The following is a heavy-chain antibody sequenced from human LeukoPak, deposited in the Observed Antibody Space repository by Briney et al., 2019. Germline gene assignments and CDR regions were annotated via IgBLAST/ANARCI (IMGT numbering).Heavy chain of an antibody. CDR3: ARAWVRALLWFGESSRRSYYFDY. V-gene: IGHV1-69*05. D-gene: IGHD3-10*01. CDR2: IIPIFGTA. Sequence: GSSVKVSCKASGGTFSSYAISWVRQAPGQGLEWMGGIIPIFGTANYAQKFQGRVTITTDESTSTAYMELSSLRSEDTAVYYCARAWVRALLWFGESSRRSYYFDYWGQGTLVTVSS. CDR1: GGTFSSYA. J-gene: IGHJ4*02.